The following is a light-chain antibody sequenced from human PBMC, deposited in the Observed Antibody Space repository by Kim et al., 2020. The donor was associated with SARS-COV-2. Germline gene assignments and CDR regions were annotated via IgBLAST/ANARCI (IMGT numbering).Light chain of an antibody. CDR1: SSNIGAGYD. V-gene: IGLV1-40*01. J-gene: IGLJ3*02. Sequence: QRVTISCTGSSSNIGAGYDVHWYQQFPGIAPKCLIYGNSNRPSGVPDRFSGSKSGTSASLAITGLQAEDEADYYCQSYDSSLSGWVFGGGTQLTVL. CDR2: GNS. CDR3: QSYDSSLSGWV.